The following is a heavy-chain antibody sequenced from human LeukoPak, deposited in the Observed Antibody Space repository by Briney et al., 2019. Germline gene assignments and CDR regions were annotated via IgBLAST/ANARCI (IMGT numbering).Heavy chain of an antibody. CDR1: GFTFSSYE. Sequence: PGGSLRLSCAASGFTFSSYEMNWVRQAPGKGLEGVSYISSSGSTIYYAGPVKGRFTISRDNAKNSLYLQMNSLRAEDTAVYYCARDLDGYVDYWGQGTLVTVSS. D-gene: IGHD5-24*01. V-gene: IGHV3-48*03. J-gene: IGHJ4*02. CDR3: ARDLDGYVDY. CDR2: ISSSGSTI.